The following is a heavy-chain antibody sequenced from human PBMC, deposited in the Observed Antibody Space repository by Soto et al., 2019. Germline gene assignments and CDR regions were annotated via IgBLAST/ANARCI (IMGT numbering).Heavy chain of an antibody. CDR3: ASAMVYGDLHFDD. V-gene: IGHV1-69*02. Sequence: SVKVSCKASGGTFSSYTISWVRQAPGQGLEWMGRTITILGIANYARKFQGRVTITADKSTSTDYMELSSLRSEDTAVYYCASAMVYGDLHFDDWGQGSLVTVAS. CDR2: TITILGIA. J-gene: IGHJ4*02. D-gene: IGHD4-17*01. CDR1: GGTFSSYT.